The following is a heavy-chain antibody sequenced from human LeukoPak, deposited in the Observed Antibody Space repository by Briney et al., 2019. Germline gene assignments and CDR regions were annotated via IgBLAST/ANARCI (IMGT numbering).Heavy chain of an antibody. Sequence: GGSLRLSCAASGFTVSSNYMSWVRQAPGKGLEWVSVIYSGGSTYYADSVKGRFTISRDNSKNTLYLQMNSLRAEDTAVYYCARGYYDSSGYQKYYYYYMDVWGKGTTVTSSS. D-gene: IGHD3-22*01. V-gene: IGHV3-66*01. CDR1: GFTVSSNY. J-gene: IGHJ6*03. CDR3: ARGYYDSSGYQKYYYYYMDV. CDR2: IYSGGST.